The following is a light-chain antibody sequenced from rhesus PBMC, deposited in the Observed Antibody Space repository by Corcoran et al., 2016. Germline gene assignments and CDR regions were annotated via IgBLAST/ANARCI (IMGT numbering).Light chain of an antibody. J-gene: IGKJ1*01. CDR1: QSISNW. Sequence: DIQMTQSPSSLSASVGDTVTITCRASQSISNWLAWYQQKPGKAPNLLIYKASSLQSGVPSRFSGSGSGTDFTLTISSLQSEDLASYYCQQYSTSPPTFGRGTKVEIK. CDR2: KAS. CDR3: QQYSTSPPT. V-gene: IGKV1-22*01.